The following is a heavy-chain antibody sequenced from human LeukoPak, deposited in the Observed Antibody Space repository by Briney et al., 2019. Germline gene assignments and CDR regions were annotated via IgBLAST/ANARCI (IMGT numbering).Heavy chain of an antibody. Sequence: GGSLRLSCAASGFTFSYYDMHWVRQAPGKGLEWVAFIRYDGSNKYYADSVKGRFTISRDNSKNTLFVQMNSLRAEDTAVYYCAKRTLTTENYFDYWGQGTLVTVSS. D-gene: IGHD1-1*01. CDR3: AKRTLTTENYFDY. CDR1: GFTFSYYD. J-gene: IGHJ4*02. V-gene: IGHV3-30*02. CDR2: IRYDGSNK.